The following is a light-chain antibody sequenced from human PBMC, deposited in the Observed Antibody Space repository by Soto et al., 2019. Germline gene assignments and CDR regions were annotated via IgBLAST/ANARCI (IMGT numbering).Light chain of an antibody. CDR2: DAS. J-gene: IGKJ2*01. Sequence: AIQLTQSPSSLSASVGDTVTITCRASQGITNCLAWYQQTPGKPPKVLIYDASTLESGVPSRFSGSGSGTDFTLTISCLQPDDFGSYYCPQFIAYPLTFGQGTKLEIK. CDR1: QGITNC. CDR3: PQFIAYPLT. V-gene: IGKV1-13*02.